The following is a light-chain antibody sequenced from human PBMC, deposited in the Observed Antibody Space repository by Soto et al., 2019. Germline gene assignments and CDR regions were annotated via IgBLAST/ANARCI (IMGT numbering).Light chain of an antibody. J-gene: IGLJ2*01. V-gene: IGLV1-44*01. CDR1: RSSIGTNG. CDR2: SNN. Sequence: QSVLTQPPSASGTPGQRVTISCSGGRSSIGTNGVNWYQQLPGTAPKLLIYSNNQRPSGVPDRFSGSKSGTSASLAISGLQSEDETDYYCAAWDDSLNGVLFGGGTKLTVL. CDR3: AAWDDSLNGVL.